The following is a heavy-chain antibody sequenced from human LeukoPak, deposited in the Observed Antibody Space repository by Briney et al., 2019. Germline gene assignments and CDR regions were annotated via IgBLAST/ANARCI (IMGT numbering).Heavy chain of an antibody. V-gene: IGHV3-15*01. CDR2: IKSKADGETT. CDR3: AIDEPNYAPYDFDY. CDR1: RFTFSNAW. Sequence: GGSLRLSCAASRFTFSNAWMNWVRQAPGKGLEWVGRIKSKADGETTDYAAPVKGRFTISRDDSNNMVYLQMNSLEIEDTAVYYCAIDEPNYAPYDFDYWGQGTLVTVSS. J-gene: IGHJ4*02. D-gene: IGHD4/OR15-4a*01.